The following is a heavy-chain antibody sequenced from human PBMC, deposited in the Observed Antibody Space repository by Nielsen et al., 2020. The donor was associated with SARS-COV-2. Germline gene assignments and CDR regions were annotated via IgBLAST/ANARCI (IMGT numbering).Heavy chain of an antibody. Sequence: WIRQPPGKGLEWIGYIYYSGSTNYNPSLKSRVTISVDTSKNQFSLKLSSVTAADTAVYYRARDQGVVVVAATYYYYYGMDVWGQGTTVTVSS. D-gene: IGHD2-15*01. CDR2: IYYSGST. CDR3: ARDQGVVVVAATYYYYYGMDV. V-gene: IGHV4-59*01. J-gene: IGHJ6*02.